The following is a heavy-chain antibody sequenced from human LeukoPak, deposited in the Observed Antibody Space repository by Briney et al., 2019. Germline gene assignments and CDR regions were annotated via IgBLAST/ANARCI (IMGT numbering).Heavy chain of an antibody. Sequence: SETLSLTCAVYGGPFSGYYWSWIRQPPGKGPEWIGEIDPSGSTNYNPSLESRVTISLDTSKKQFSLKLSSVTAADTAVYYCARDIVVVPAARPHDAFDIWGQGTMVTVSS. D-gene: IGHD2-2*01. CDR3: ARDIVVVPAARPHDAFDI. V-gene: IGHV4-34*01. J-gene: IGHJ3*02. CDR2: IDPSGST. CDR1: GGPFSGYY.